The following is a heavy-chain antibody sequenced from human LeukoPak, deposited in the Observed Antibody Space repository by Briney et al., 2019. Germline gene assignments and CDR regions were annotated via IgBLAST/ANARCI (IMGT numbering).Heavy chain of an antibody. CDR2: IGTAGDT. CDR3: ARGKVTMVRGVRGAFDI. Sequence: SGGSLRLSCAASGFTFSSYDMHWVRQATGKGLEWVSAIGTAGDTYYPGSVKGRFTISRENAKNSLYLQMNSLRAGDTAVYYCARGKVTMVRGVRGAFDIWGQGTMVTVSS. D-gene: IGHD3-10*01. J-gene: IGHJ3*02. V-gene: IGHV3-13*01. CDR1: GFTFSSYD.